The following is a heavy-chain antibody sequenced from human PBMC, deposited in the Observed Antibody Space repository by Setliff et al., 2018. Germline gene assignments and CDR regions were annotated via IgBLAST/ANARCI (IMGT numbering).Heavy chain of an antibody. CDR2: IYTSGST. CDR1: GGSISSGSDY. J-gene: IGHJ6*03. D-gene: IGHD6-19*01. V-gene: IGHV4-61*09. CDR3: ARAISGWFSAFYYYMDV. Sequence: SETLSLTCSVSGGSISSGSDYWTWIRQPAGKGLEWIGHIYTSGSTNYNPSLKSRVTISVDTSKNQFSLKLSSVTAADTAVYYCARAISGWFSAFYYYMDVWGKGTTVTVSS.